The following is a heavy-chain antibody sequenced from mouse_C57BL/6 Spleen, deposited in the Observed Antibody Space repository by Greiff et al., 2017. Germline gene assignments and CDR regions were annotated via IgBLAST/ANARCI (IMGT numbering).Heavy chain of an antibody. Sequence: EVQLQESGPGLVKPSQSLSLTCSVTGYSITSGYYWNWIRQFPGNKLEWRGYISYDGSNNYNPSLKTRISITRDTSKNQFFLKLNSVTTEDTATYYCARGGLRRDFDYWGQGTTLTVSS. CDR1: GYSITSGYY. CDR2: ISYDGSN. D-gene: IGHD2-4*01. V-gene: IGHV3-6*01. J-gene: IGHJ2*01. CDR3: ARGGLRRDFDY.